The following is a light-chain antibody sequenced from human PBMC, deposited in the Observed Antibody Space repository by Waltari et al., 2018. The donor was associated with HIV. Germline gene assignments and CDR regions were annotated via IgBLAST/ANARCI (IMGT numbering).Light chain of an antibody. V-gene: IGLV1-51*01. CDR2: DNN. CDR3: ATWDASLRGVV. CDR1: LSNIGNNY. Sequence: QSVLTQSPSVSAAPGQVVTISCSGSLSNIGNNYVSWYQHFPGAAPKLLIYDNNRRPSGIPDRFSASKSGTSVTLGITGLQTGDEADYYCATWDASLRGVVFGGGTKLTVL. J-gene: IGLJ2*01.